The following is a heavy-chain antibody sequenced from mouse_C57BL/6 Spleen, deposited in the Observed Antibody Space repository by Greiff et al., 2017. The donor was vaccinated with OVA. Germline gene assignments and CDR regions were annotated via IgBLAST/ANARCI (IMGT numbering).Heavy chain of an antibody. J-gene: IGHJ2*01. CDR1: GYTFTSYW. V-gene: IGHV1-64*01. CDR2: IHPNSGST. D-gene: IGHD1-1*01. CDR3: AREDYYVSSMGY. Sequence: QVQLQQPGAELVKPGASVKLSCKASGYTFTSYWMHWVKQRPGQGLEWIGMIHPNSGSTNYNEKFKSKATLTVDKSSSTAYMQLSSLTSEDSAVYYCAREDYYVSSMGYWGQGTTLTVSS.